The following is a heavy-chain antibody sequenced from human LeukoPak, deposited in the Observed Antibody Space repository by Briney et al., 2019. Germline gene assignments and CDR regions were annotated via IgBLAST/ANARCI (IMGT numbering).Heavy chain of an antibody. V-gene: IGHV3-53*01. J-gene: IGHJ4*02. Sequence: GGSLRLSCAASGFTVSNNYMSWVRQAPGKGLEWVSVIYSGGSTYYADSVKGRFTISRDTSKNTLSLQMNSLRAEDTAVYYCAKDWDDYGDYLPLDYWGQGTLVTVSS. D-gene: IGHD4-17*01. CDR1: GFTVSNNY. CDR3: AKDWDDYGDYLPLDY. CDR2: IYSGGST.